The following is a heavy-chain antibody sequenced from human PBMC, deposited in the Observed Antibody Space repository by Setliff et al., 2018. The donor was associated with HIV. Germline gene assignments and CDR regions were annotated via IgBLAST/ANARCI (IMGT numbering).Heavy chain of an antibody. CDR3: ARDVGSSAWPFDH. D-gene: IGHD6-25*01. V-gene: IGHV4-59*12. CDR1: GGSISTYY. CDR2: INHSGSI. Sequence: PSETLSLTCTVSGGSISTYYWSWIRQPPGKGLEWIGEINHSGSINYNPTLMSRLTISIDTSKNQFSLKLTSVTAADTAVYYCARDVGSSAWPFDHWGQGTLVTVSS. J-gene: IGHJ4*02.